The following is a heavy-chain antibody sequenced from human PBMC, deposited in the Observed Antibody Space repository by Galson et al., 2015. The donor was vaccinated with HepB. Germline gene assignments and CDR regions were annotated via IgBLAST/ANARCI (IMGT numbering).Heavy chain of an antibody. CDR2: IWYDGSNK. D-gene: IGHD6-13*01. J-gene: IGHJ6*02. V-gene: IGHV3-33*06. CDR1: GFTVSSYG. Sequence: SVRVSCAASGFTVSSYGMHWVCQAPGKGLVWVGVIWYDGSNKYYADSVKGRFTISRDNSKNTLYLQMNSLRADDTAVSYCAKGQYTSSWYGGNQESGMDVWRHATAVTVSS. CDR3: AKGQYTSSWYGGNQESGMDV.